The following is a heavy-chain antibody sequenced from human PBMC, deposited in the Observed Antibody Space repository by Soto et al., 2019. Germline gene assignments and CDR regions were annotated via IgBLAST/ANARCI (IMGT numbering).Heavy chain of an antibody. V-gene: IGHV3-49*03. D-gene: IGHD6-13*01. CDR1: GFTFGDYA. J-gene: IGHJ4*02. CDR2: IRSKAYGGTT. Sequence: GGSLRLSCTASGFTFGDYARSWFRQAPGKGLEWVGFIRSKAYGGTTEYAASVKGRFTISRDDSKSIAYLQMNSLKTEDTAVYYCTRDLASSSIDYWGQGTLVTVSS. CDR3: TRDLASSSIDY.